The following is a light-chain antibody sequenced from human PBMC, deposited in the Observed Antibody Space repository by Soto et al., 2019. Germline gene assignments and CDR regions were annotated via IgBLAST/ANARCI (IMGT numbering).Light chain of an antibody. Sequence: EIVMTQSPATLSVSPGERATLSCRASQSVSSKLAWYQQKPGQAPRLLIYGASTRATGIPARFSGSGPGTEFTLTISSLQSEDFAVYYCQQYNNWPPWTFGQGTKVDIK. CDR3: QQYNNWPPWT. J-gene: IGKJ1*01. CDR1: QSVSSK. CDR2: GAS. V-gene: IGKV3-15*01.